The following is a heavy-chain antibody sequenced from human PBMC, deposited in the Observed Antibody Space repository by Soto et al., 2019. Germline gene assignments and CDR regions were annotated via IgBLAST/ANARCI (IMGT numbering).Heavy chain of an antibody. CDR2: IVPIVDTS. Sequence: QVQLVQPGAEVRQPASSVKVSCKTSGGTFSSYSISWVRQSPGQGLEWMEGIVPIVDTSTYAQKFQGRVTITADEATSIAYMELSSLRSDDTAIYYCVRVVAIPGYPDNWGQGTLVTVSS. CDR3: VRVVAIPGYPDN. V-gene: IGHV1-69*12. CDR1: GGTFSSYS. D-gene: IGHD5-12*01. J-gene: IGHJ4*02.